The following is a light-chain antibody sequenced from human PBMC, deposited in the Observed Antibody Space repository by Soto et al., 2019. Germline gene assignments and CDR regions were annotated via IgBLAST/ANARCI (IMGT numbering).Light chain of an antibody. CDR3: QQYDNWPIT. CDR1: QSVGSN. CDR2: GAS. V-gene: IGKV3-15*01. Sequence: EKVMTQSPATLSVSPGERATLSCRASQSVGSNLAWYQQKPGQAPRLLIYGASNRATDIPGRFSGSGSGTEFTLTISSLQSEDFAVYYCQQYDNWPITFGQGRRLEIK. J-gene: IGKJ5*01.